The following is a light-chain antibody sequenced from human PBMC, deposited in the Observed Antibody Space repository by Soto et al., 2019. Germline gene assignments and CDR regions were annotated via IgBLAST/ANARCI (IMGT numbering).Light chain of an antibody. J-gene: IGKJ1*01. CDR2: GGN. CDR1: QSVSTNY. V-gene: IGKV3-20*01. Sequence: ESALTQAPGTLSLSPGDGATLSCRASQSVSTNYVAWSQQKPGQAPRLLMYGGNIRAIGIADRFRGSGSGTDFTLTLSRLEPEDFAVYYCQRYHSLPPTFGQGTKVEIK. CDR3: QRYHSLPPT.